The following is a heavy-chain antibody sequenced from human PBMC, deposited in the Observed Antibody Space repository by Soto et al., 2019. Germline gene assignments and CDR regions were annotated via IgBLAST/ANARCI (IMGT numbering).Heavy chain of an antibody. D-gene: IGHD3-10*01. J-gene: IGHJ4*02. CDR3: ARHYYGSGSYLPTFDY. Sequence: LSLTCTVSGGSISSTTYFWGWIRQPPGKGLEWIGSISYSGSTFYNPSLKSRVTISVETSKNQFSLKLSSMTAADTAVYYCARHYYGSGSYLPTFDYWGQGTLVTVSS. CDR2: ISYSGST. V-gene: IGHV4-39*01. CDR1: GGSISSTTYF.